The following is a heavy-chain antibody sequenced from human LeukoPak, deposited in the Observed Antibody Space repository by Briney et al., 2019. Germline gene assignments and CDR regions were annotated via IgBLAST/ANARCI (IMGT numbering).Heavy chain of an antibody. D-gene: IGHD6-19*01. CDR2: ISPNSGGT. J-gene: IGHJ4*02. CDR1: GYTFTSYY. Sequence: GASVKVSCKASGYTFTSYYMHWVRQAPGQVLGWMGWISPNSGGTNYAQKFQGRVTMTRDTSISTAYMELSRLRSDDTAVYYCARVMEQWLVSKTNHFDYWGQGTLVTVSS. CDR3: ARVMEQWLVSKTNHFDY. V-gene: IGHV1-2*02.